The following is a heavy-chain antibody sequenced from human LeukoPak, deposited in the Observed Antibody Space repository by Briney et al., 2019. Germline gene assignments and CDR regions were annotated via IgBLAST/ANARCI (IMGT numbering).Heavy chain of an antibody. V-gene: IGHV4-34*01. CDR1: GESFNTYN. CDR2: INRSGSI. CDR3: TATPYRDGPLNY. Sequence: KPSETLSLTCGVYGESFNTYNWTWIRQPPGKGLEWIGEINRSGSINYNPSLKSRVTMSVDTSKNQLSLTLTSVTAADTAVYYCTATPYRDGPLNYWGQGTLVTVSS. D-gene: IGHD5-24*01. J-gene: IGHJ4*02.